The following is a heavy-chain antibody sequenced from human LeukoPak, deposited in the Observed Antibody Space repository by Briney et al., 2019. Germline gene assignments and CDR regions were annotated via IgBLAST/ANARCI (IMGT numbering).Heavy chain of an antibody. CDR3: ARHVVAVGFDY. CDR1: GSTFDDYG. D-gene: IGHD3-22*01. Sequence: GGSLRLSCAASGSTFDDYGMNWVRQAPGKGLKWVSSISGSSSYIYYADSVKGRFTISRDNAKNSLYLQMNSLRAEDTAVYYCARHVVAVGFDYWGQGTLVTVSS. J-gene: IGHJ4*02. CDR2: ISGSSSYI. V-gene: IGHV3-21*01.